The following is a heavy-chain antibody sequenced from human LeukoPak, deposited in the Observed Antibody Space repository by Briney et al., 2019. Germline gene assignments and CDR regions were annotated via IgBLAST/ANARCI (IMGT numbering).Heavy chain of an antibody. CDR1: GGSISSGDYY. V-gene: IGHV4-30-4*01. CDR3: ARGSYSNYKNYYYCMDV. D-gene: IGHD4-11*01. CDR2: IYYSGST. Sequence: SETLSLTCTVSGGSISSGDYYWSWIRQPPGKGLEWIGYIYYSGSTYYNPSLKSRVTLSVDTSKNQFSLKLSSVTAADTAVYYCARGSYSNYKNYYYCMDVWSQGTTVTVSS. J-gene: IGHJ6*02.